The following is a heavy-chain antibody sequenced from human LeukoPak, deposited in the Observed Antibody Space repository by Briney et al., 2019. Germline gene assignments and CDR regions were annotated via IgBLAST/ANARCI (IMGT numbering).Heavy chain of an antibody. D-gene: IGHD5-18*01. CDR2: IYDGGSA. CDR3: AREYSYGYFFDY. V-gene: IGHV4-59*01. J-gene: IGHJ4*02. Sequence: SETLSLTCTVSGGSISFYYWSWIRHSPGKGLEWIGYIYDGGSANYNPSLKKRVTISIDTSKNQFSLRLSSVTAADTALYYCAREYSYGYFFDYWGQGTLVTVSS. CDR1: GGSISFYY.